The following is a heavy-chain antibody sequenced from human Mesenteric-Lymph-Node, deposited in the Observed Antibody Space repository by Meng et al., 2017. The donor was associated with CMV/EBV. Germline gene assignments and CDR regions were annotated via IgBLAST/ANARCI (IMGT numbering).Heavy chain of an antibody. Sequence: GESLKISCAASGFTFDDYYMTWVRQAPGKGLEWVSGISWNGGTTDYADSVKGRFTISRDNAKSSLYVQMNNLRAEDTALYWCARAGHDRSGFYRHLDYWGQGTLVTVSS. D-gene: IGHD3-22*01. V-gene: IGHV3-20*04. J-gene: IGHJ4*02. CDR1: GFTFDDYY. CDR3: ARAGHDRSGFYRHLDY. CDR2: ISWNGGTT.